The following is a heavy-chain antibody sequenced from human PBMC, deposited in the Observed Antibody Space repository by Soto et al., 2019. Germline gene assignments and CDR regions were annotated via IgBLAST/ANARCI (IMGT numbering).Heavy chain of an antibody. D-gene: IGHD3-9*01. CDR1: GGSISGYY. V-gene: IGHV4-59*12. CDR2: ILYSGST. Sequence: SETLSLTCTVSGGSISGYYWSWIRQPPGKGLEWIGYILYSGSTNYNPSLKRRVTMSVDTSKNQFSLKLSSVTAADTAVYYCASYAILTGYYLYWGQGTLVTVSS. J-gene: IGHJ4*02. CDR3: ASYAILTGYYLY.